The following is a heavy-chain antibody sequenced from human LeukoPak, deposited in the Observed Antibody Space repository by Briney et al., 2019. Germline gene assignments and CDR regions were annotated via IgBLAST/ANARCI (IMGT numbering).Heavy chain of an antibody. Sequence: PSETLSLTCTVSGGSIKSYYWNWIRQAPGKGLEWIGFISYSAYTSYSPSLKSRVTISVDTSKSQFSLRLRSMTAADTAIYYCAKDAVDTAMVYYFDYWGQGTLVTVSS. CDR3: AKDAVDTAMVYYFDY. J-gene: IGHJ4*02. CDR1: GGSIKSYY. D-gene: IGHD5-18*01. V-gene: IGHV4-59*01. CDR2: ISYSAYT.